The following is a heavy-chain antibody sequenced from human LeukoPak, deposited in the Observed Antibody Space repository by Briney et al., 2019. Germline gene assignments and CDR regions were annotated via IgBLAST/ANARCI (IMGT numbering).Heavy chain of an antibody. CDR2: ISPYNDNT. J-gene: IGHJ1*01. Sequence: ASVKVSCMASRYSFTNYGISWVRQAPGQGLEGMGWISPYNDNTNYAQNLQGRVTVTTDTSTTTAYMELRSLSSDDTAVYYCATTVIYDESGEYFQHWGQGTLVTVSS. D-gene: IGHD3-3*01. V-gene: IGHV1-18*01. CDR3: ATTVIYDESGEYFQH. CDR1: RYSFTNYG.